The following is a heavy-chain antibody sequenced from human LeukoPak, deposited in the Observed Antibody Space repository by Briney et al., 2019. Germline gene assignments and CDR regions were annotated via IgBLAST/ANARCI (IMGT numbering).Heavy chain of an antibody. CDR2: INHSGST. D-gene: IGHD3-9*01. V-gene: IGHV4-34*01. J-gene: IGHJ3*02. Sequence: PSETLSLTCAVYRGSFSGYYWSWIRQPPGKGLEWIGEINHSGSTNYNPSLKSRVTISVDTSKNQFSLKLSSVTAADTAVYYCARGGDWLSPSNAFDIWGQGTMVTVSS. CDR1: RGSFSGYY. CDR3: ARGGDWLSPSNAFDI.